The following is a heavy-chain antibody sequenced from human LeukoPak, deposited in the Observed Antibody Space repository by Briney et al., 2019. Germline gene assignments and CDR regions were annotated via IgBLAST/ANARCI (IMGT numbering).Heavy chain of an antibody. CDR2: INHSGST. CDR1: GGSFSGYY. CDR3: ARSYYDSSGYYLLFDY. Sequence: PSETLSLTCAVYGGSFSGYYWSWIRQPPGKGLEWIGEINHSGSTNYNPSLKSRVTISVDTSKNQFSLKLSSVTAADTAVYYCARSYYDSSGYYLLFDYWGQGTLVTVSS. J-gene: IGHJ4*02. D-gene: IGHD3-22*01. V-gene: IGHV4-34*01.